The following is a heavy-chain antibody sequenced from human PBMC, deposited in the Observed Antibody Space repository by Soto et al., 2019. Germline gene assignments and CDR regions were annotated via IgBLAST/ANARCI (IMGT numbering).Heavy chain of an antibody. D-gene: IGHD3-16*01. CDR2: IYFNGNT. J-gene: IGHJ4*02. CDR3: ASVTFGGVVLAH. Sequence: SETLSLTCTVSAASFSKYYWSWIRQPPGKGLEWIGYIYFNGNTNYNPSLKRRVTISIDTSKKQISLNLTSVTDADTAVYYCASVTFGGVVLAHWGQGTLVTVPQ. V-gene: IGHV4-59*01. CDR1: AASFSKYY.